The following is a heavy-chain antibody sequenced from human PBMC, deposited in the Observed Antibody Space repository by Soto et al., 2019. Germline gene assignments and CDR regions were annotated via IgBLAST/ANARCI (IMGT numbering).Heavy chain of an antibody. D-gene: IGHD3-10*01. J-gene: IGHJ4*02. Sequence: GGSLRLSCAASGFTFSSYAMSWVRQAPGKGLEWVSAISGSGGSTYYADSVKGRFTISRDNSKNTLYLQMNSLRAEDTAVYYCAGSGSYYPSYYFDFWGQGIQVTVSS. V-gene: IGHV3-23*01. CDR1: GFTFSSYA. CDR3: AGSGSYYPSYYFDF. CDR2: ISGSGGST.